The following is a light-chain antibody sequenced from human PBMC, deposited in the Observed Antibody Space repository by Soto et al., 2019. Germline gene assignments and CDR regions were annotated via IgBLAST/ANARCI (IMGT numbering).Light chain of an antibody. J-gene: IGKJ2*01. CDR3: QQSNNWPYT. V-gene: IGKV3-15*01. Sequence: EIVMTQSPATLSVSPGERATLSCRASQSVNHNLAWYQQKPGQAPRLLFYGASFRATGVPARFSGSGSGIDFTLTISSLQSEDFAIYFCQQSNNWPYTFGQGTKLEIK. CDR2: GAS. CDR1: QSVNHN.